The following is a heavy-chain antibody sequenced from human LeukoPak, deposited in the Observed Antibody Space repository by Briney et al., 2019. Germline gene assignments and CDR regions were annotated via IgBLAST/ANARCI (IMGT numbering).Heavy chain of an antibody. CDR3: APDRPVYSGSYVYYFDY. Sequence: ASVKVSCKVSGDTLSELSMHWVRQAPGKGLEWMGGFDPEDGETIYAQKFQGSVTMTEATSPDTAYLEPSSLRSEATAVYYCAPDRPVYSGSYVYYFDYWGQGTLVTVSS. J-gene: IGHJ4*02. D-gene: IGHD1-26*01. CDR1: GDTLSELS. CDR2: FDPEDGET. V-gene: IGHV1-24*01.